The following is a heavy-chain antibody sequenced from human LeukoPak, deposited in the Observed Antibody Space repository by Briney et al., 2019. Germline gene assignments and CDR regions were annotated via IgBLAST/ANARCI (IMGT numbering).Heavy chain of an antibody. J-gene: IGHJ5*02. CDR2: IYYSGST. CDR3: ARVDAYYYDSSGYFGNWFDP. D-gene: IGHD3-22*01. CDR1: GGSISSYY. V-gene: IGHV4-59*01. Sequence: SETLSLTCTVSGGSISSYYWSWIRQPPGKGLEWMGYIYYSGSTNYNPSLKSRVTISVDTSKNQFSLKLSSVTAADTAVYYCARVDAYYYDSSGYFGNWFDPWGQGTLVTVSS.